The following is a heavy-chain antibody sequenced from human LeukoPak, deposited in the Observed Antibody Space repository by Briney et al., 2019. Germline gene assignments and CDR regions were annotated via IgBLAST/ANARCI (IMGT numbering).Heavy chain of an antibody. D-gene: IGHD7-27*01. CDR1: GFTVSSNY. CDR2: IYSGGGT. J-gene: IGHJ5*02. V-gene: IGHV3-66*01. CDR3: ARVKLSWGPPHWFDP. Sequence: GGSLRLSCAASGFTVSSNYMSWVRQAPGKGLEWVSVIYSGGGTYYADSVKGRFTISRDNSKNTLYLQMNSLRAEDTAVYYCARVKLSWGPPHWFDPWGQGTLVTVSS.